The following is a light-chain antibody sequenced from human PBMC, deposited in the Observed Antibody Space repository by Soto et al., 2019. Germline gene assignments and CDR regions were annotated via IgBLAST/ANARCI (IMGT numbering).Light chain of an antibody. J-gene: IGLJ3*02. CDR1: NSDVGNYDL. Sequence: QSVLTQPASVSGSPGQSITISCTGTNSDVGNYDLVSWYEHHPGKAPRLIIYEVTKRPSGGSARFSGSKSGNTASLTISGLQAEDEGDYYCSSYAGSTKVVFGGGTKLTVL. CDR3: SSYAGSTKVV. CDR2: EVT. V-gene: IGLV2-23*02.